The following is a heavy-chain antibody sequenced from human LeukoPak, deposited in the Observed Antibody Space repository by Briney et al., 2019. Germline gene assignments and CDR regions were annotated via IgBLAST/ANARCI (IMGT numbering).Heavy chain of an antibody. Sequence: GGSLRLSCAASGFTFSTYWMSWVRQAPGKGLEGVANIEQDGSGKYYVDSVKGRFTISRDNAKNSLYLQMNSLRGEDTAVYYCARVGYCGGGNCYSDPFDYWGQGTLVIVSS. CDR3: ARVGYCGGGNCYSDPFDY. V-gene: IGHV3-7*01. D-gene: IGHD2-15*01. CDR2: IEQDGSGK. CDR1: GFTFSTYW. J-gene: IGHJ4*02.